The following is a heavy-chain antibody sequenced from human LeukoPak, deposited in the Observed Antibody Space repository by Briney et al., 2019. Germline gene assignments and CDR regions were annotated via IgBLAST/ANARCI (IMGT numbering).Heavy chain of an antibody. V-gene: IGHV3-30*03. D-gene: IGHD1-1*01. CDR3: ASGVGTTGTGY. CDR2: ISYDGSNK. J-gene: IGHJ4*02. Sequence: GGSLRLSCAASGFTFSSYGMHWVRQAPGKGLEWVAVISYDGSNKYYADSVKGRFTISRDNSKNTLYLQMNSLRAEDTAVYYCASGVGTTGTGYWGQGTRVTVSS. CDR1: GFTFSSYG.